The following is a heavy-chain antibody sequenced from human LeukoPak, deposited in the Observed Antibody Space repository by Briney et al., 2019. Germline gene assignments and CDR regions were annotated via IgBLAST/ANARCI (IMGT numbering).Heavy chain of an antibody. CDR1: GFTFSDYY. V-gene: IGHV3-11*01. Sequence: GGSLRLSCAASGFTFSDYYMNWIRQAPGKGLEWVSYISPSGTTIYHADSVKGRFTISRDNAKNSLYLQMNSLRAEDTAVYYCARNVALGRDAFDIWGQGTMVTVSS. D-gene: IGHD1-1*01. J-gene: IGHJ3*02. CDR2: ISPSGTTI. CDR3: ARNVALGRDAFDI.